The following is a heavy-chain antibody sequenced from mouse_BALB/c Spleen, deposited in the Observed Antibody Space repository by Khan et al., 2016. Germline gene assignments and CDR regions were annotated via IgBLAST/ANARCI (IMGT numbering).Heavy chain of an antibody. D-gene: IGHD1-1*01. CDR2: ISYDGSN. CDR1: GYYITSGYY. V-gene: IGHV3-6*02. Sequence: EVQLQESGPGLVTPSQSLSLTCSVTGYYITSGYYWNWIRQFPGNKLEWMGYISYDGSNNYNPSPKNRISITRDTSKNQFFLKLNSVTTEDTATYYCARDPFYYYGSSYWYFDVWGAGTTVTVSS. CDR3: ARDPFYYYGSSYWYFDV. J-gene: IGHJ1*01.